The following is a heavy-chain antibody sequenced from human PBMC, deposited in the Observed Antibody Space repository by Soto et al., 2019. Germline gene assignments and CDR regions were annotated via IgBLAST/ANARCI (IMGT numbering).Heavy chain of an antibody. CDR1: GFIVSASY. J-gene: IGHJ4*02. D-gene: IGHD6-13*01. V-gene: IGHV3-53*02. Sequence: DVQLVETGGGLIQPGGSLRLSGAATGFIVSASYMSWVGQAPGKGLEWVSVIYSDGRTYYADSVKGRFTISRDNSKNTLYLQMNSLSAEDTAVYYCARCSGWYGQCYFDCWGQGTLVTVSS. CDR3: ARCSGWYGQCYFDC. CDR2: IYSDGRT.